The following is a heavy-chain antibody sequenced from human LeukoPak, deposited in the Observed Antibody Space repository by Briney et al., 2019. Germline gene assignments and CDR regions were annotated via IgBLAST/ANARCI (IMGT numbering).Heavy chain of an antibody. CDR1: GYRFNAYW. CDR3: ARARKTSGWYGDY. J-gene: IGHJ4*02. CDR2: IYPDDSDT. Sequence: GESLKISCKGSGYRFNAYWIAWVRQMPGKGLEWMGIIYPDDSDTRYSPSFQGQVTISADKSINTAYLQWISLKASDTAMYYCARARKTSGWYGDYWGQGTLVTVSS. D-gene: IGHD6-19*01. V-gene: IGHV5-51*01.